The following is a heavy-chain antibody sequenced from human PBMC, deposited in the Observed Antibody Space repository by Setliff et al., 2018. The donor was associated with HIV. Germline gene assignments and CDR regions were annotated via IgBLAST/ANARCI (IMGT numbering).Heavy chain of an antibody. J-gene: IGHJ5*02. CDR2: IHHSGST. CDR1: GDFSNIQW. D-gene: IGHD3-22*01. CDR3: ASRVYYYDSSGYLREEGFDP. V-gene: IGHV4-59*08. Sequence: SETLSLTCTVSGDFSNIQWWTWMRQSPGLGLQWIGSIHHSGSTYYDPSLKNRVTLSVDTSNNQFSLKLSSVTAADAAVYYCASRVYYYDSSGYLREEGFDPWGQGTLVTVSS.